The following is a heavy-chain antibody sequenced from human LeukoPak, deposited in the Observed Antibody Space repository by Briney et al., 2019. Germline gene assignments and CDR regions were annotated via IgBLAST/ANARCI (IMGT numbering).Heavy chain of an antibody. D-gene: IGHD6-13*01. CDR2: IYWDDDK. J-gene: IGHJ4*02. CDR1: GFSLSTSGVG. CDR3: AHRLDFRDGGNSWYRGNYFDY. V-gene: IGHV2-5*02. Sequence: SGPTLVNPTQTLTLTCTFSGFSLSTSGVGVGWIRQPPGKALEWLALIYWDDDKRYSPSLKSRLTITKDTSKNQVVLTMTNMDPVDTATYYCAHRLDFRDGGNSWYRGNYFDYWGQGTLVTVSS.